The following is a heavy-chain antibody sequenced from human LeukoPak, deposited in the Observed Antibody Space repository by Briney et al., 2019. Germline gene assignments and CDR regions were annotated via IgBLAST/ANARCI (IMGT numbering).Heavy chain of an antibody. CDR2: ISSSSSYT. D-gene: IGHD3-22*01. Sequence: PGGSLRLSCAASGFTFSDYYMSLIRQAPGKGLERVSYISSSSSYTNYADSVKGRFTISRDNAKNSLYLQMNSLRAEDTAVYYCAREPYYYDSSGYYPNWFDPWGQGTLVIVSS. CDR3: AREPYYYDSSGYYPNWFDP. J-gene: IGHJ5*02. CDR1: GFTFSDYY. V-gene: IGHV3-11*05.